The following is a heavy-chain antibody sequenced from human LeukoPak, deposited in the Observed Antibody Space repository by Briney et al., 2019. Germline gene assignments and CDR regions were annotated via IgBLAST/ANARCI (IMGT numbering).Heavy chain of an antibody. CDR1: GFTFSNAW. CDR2: IKSKTDGGTT. V-gene: IGHV3-15*01. CDR3: TTLRNDFWSGYPADYYYYMDV. Sequence: GGSLRLSCAASGFTFSNAWMSWVRQAPGKGLEWVGRIKSKTDGGTTDYAAPVKGRFTISRDDSKNTLYLQMNSLKTEDTAVYYCTTLRNDFWSGYPADYYYYMDVWGKGTTVTVSS. J-gene: IGHJ6*03. D-gene: IGHD3-3*01.